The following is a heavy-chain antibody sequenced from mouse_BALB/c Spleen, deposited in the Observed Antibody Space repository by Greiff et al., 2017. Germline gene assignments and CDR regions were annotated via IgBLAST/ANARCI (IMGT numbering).Heavy chain of an antibody. CDR3: ARVGYYGYYFDY. J-gene: IGHJ2*01. Sequence: DVMLVESGGGLVQPGGSLKLSCAASGFTFSSYGMSWVRQTPDKRLELVATINSNGGSTYYPDSVKGRFTISRDNAKNTLYLQMSSLKSEDTAMYYCARVGYYGYYFDYWGQGTTLTVSS. CDR2: INSNGGST. V-gene: IGHV5-6-3*01. CDR1: GFTFSSYG. D-gene: IGHD1-2*01.